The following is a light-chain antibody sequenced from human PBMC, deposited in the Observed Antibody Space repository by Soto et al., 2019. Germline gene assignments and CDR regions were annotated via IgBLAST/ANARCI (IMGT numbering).Light chain of an antibody. CDR3: EQYNNWPPST. CDR1: QSVSSN. Sequence: EIVLTQSRATLSVSPGERAILSCRASQSVSSNLAWYQQKPGQAPRLLIYGASTRATGIPARFSGSGSGTEFTLTISSLQSEDFAVYYCEQYNNWPPSTFGQGTKLEIK. CDR2: GAS. V-gene: IGKV3-15*01. J-gene: IGKJ2*02.